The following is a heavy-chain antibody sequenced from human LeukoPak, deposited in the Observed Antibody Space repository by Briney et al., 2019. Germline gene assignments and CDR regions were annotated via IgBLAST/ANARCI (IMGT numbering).Heavy chain of an antibody. V-gene: IGHV4-59*12. J-gene: IGHJ6*03. CDR3: ARMYVDTAMVTVGYYYYCMDV. D-gene: IGHD5-18*01. Sequence: PSETLSLTCTVSSGSISSYYWSWIRQPPGKGLEWIGSIYYSGSTNYNPYLKSRVTISVDASKDQFSMKLSSVTAADTAVYYCARMYVDTAMVTVGYYYYCMDVWGKGTTVTVSS. CDR1: SGSISSYY. CDR2: IYYSGST.